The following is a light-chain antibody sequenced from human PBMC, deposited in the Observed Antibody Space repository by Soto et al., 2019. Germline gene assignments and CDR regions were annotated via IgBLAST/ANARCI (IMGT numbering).Light chain of an antibody. J-gene: IGKJ1*01. CDR1: QRITLF. CDR2: TAS. CDR3: QQSYGTPWT. V-gene: IGKV1-39*01. Sequence: IQMTQSPSSLSASVGDRVTISCRASQRITLFLNWYQQKPGRAPNLLIYTASSLQGGVPSRFSGNGSGTDFTLTINSLQPEDVATYYCQQSYGTPWTFGQGTKVEIK.